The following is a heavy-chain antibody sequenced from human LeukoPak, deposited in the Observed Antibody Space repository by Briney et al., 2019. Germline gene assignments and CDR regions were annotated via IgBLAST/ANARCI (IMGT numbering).Heavy chain of an antibody. D-gene: IGHD3-22*01. Sequence: GGSLRLSCAASGFTFSSYAMSWVRQAPGKGLEWVSAISGSGGSTYYADSVKGRFTISRDNAQNSLYLQMNSLRAEDTAVYYCAREGAVYYYDSSGSQGQYYYYGMDVWGQGTTVTVSS. CDR2: ISGSGGST. CDR1: GFTFSSYA. CDR3: AREGAVYYYDSSGSQGQYYYYGMDV. J-gene: IGHJ6*02. V-gene: IGHV3-23*01.